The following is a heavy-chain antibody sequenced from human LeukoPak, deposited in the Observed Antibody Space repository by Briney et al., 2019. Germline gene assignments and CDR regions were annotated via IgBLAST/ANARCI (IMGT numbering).Heavy chain of an antibody. CDR1: GYTFTTYA. Sequence: GASVKVSCKASGYTFTTYAMNWVRQAPGQGLEWMGWINTNTGNPTYAQGFTGRFVFSLDTSGSTAYLQISSLKAEDTAVYYCARDQSSSWTHYYYMDVWGEGTTVTVSS. CDR3: ARDQSSSWTHYYYMDV. J-gene: IGHJ6*03. D-gene: IGHD6-13*01. V-gene: IGHV7-4-1*02. CDR2: INTNTGNP.